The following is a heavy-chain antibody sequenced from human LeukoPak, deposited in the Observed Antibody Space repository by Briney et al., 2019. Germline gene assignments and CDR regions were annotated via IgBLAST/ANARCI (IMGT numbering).Heavy chain of an antibody. CDR2: IIPVLNIT. J-gene: IGHJ6*02. Sequence: SVKVSCKASGGTFSSSAITWVRQAPGQGLEWMGRIIPVLNITNYAQKFQGRVTITADTSTSTAYMELSSLRSEETAVYYCARDQGLTAPPPYGLDVWGQGTTVTVSS. D-gene: IGHD5-18*01. CDR3: ARDQGLTAPPPYGLDV. CDR1: GGTFSSSA. V-gene: IGHV1-69*04.